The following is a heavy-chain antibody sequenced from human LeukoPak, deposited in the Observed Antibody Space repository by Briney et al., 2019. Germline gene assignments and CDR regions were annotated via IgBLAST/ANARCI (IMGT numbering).Heavy chain of an antibody. Sequence: GESLKISCKGSGYRFTNYWIAWVRQMPGQGLEWMAIIYPGDSDARYSPSFQGQVTISVDKSISTTYLRWSSLKASDTAMYYCARRGWGFGEPKRDHDTFDIWGQGTMATVSS. CDR2: IYPGDSDA. CDR1: GYRFTNYW. CDR3: ARRGWGFGEPKRDHDTFDI. J-gene: IGHJ3*02. V-gene: IGHV5-51*01. D-gene: IGHD3-10*01.